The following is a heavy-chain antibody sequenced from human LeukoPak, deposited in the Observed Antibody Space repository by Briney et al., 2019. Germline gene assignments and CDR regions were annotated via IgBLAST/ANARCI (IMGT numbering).Heavy chain of an antibody. J-gene: IGHJ4*02. CDR2: ISSSSYI. CDR1: GFTFSSYS. Sequence: GGSLRLSCAASGFTFSSYSMNWVRQAPGKGLEWVSSISSSSYIYYADSVKGRFTISRDNAKNSLYLQMNSLRAEDTAVYYCAMYSSSSDGFDYWGQGTLVTVSS. D-gene: IGHD6-13*01. V-gene: IGHV3-21*01. CDR3: AMYSSSSDGFDY.